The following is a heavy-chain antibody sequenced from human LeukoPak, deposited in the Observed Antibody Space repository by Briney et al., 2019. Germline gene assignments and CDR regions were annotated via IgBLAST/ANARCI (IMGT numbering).Heavy chain of an antibody. Sequence: PSETLSLTCTVSGGSIRSYYWSWVRQPPGKGMEWIGYIYYSGSTTYNPSLKSRVTISVDTSKNQFSLKLSSVTAADTAVYYCARLVPSSGYYRGAFDIWGQGTMVTVSS. CDR1: GGSIRSYY. D-gene: IGHD3-22*01. CDR3: ARLVPSSGYYRGAFDI. CDR2: IYYSGST. J-gene: IGHJ3*02. V-gene: IGHV4-59*08.